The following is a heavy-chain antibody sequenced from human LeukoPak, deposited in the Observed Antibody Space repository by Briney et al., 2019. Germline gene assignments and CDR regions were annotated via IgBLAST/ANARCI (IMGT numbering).Heavy chain of an antibody. Sequence: ASVKLSCKASGYTFTSYGISWVRQAPGQGLEWMGWISAYNGNTNYAQKLQGRVTMTTDTSTSTAYMELRSLRSDDTAVYYCARLTYYGSGSAHPKYYFDYWGQGTLVTVSS. CDR2: ISAYNGNT. CDR1: GYTFTSYG. J-gene: IGHJ4*02. V-gene: IGHV1-18*04. CDR3: ARLTYYGSGSAHPKYYFDY. D-gene: IGHD3-10*01.